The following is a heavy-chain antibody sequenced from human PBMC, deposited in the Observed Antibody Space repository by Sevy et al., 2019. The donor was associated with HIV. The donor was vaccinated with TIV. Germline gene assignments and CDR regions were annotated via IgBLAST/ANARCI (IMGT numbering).Heavy chain of an antibody. V-gene: IGHV3-23*01. CDR3: AKDRVSGSYYSGDFDY. J-gene: IGHJ4*02. D-gene: IGHD3-10*01. CDR1: GFTFNTYA. CDR2: ISYSGSTT. Sequence: WGSLRLSCAASGFTFNTYAMTWVRQAPGKGLEWVSAISYSGSTTHYADSVKGRFTISRDNSKNTLYLQMNSLRAEDTAVYYCAKDRVSGSYYSGDFDYWGQGTLVTVSS.